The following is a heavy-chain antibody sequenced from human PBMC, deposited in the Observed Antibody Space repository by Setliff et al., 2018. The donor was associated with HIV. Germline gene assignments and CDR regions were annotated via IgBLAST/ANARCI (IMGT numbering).Heavy chain of an antibody. CDR3: ARQGNAIYGEVES. J-gene: IGHJ4*02. D-gene: IGHD3-10*01. Sequence: SETLSLTCTVSGASISLIAYYWVWVRQPPGKGLEWIGSVYYTGSTFYNPSLKSLKGRVTIAVDTSKNQLSLKLISVTAADTAIYFCARQGNAIYGEVESWGQGTRVT. CDR1: GASISLIAYY. CDR2: VYYTGST. V-gene: IGHV4-39*01.